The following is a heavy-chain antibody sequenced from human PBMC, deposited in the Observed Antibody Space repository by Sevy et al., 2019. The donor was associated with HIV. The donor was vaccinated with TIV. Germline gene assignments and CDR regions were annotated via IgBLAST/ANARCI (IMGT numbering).Heavy chain of an antibody. CDR2: ISSSSSYI. D-gene: IGHD2-2*02. V-gene: IGHV3-21*01. J-gene: IGHJ3*02. Sequence: GGSLRLSCAASGFTFSSYSMNWVRQAPGKGLEWVSSISSSSSYIYYADSVKGRFTISRDNAKNSLYLQMNSLGAEDTAVYYCARDSASSTSCYIGGRKCDAFDIWGQGTMVTVSS. CDR1: GFTFSSYS. CDR3: ARDSASSTSCYIGGRKCDAFDI.